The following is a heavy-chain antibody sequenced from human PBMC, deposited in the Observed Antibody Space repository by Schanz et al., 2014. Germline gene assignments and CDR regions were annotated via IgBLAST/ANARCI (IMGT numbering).Heavy chain of an antibody. CDR3: AKLSSSGRLAGYFDY. CDR2: FIVDSGNT. J-gene: IGHJ4*02. V-gene: IGHV3-23*04. D-gene: IGHD6-19*01. Sequence: EVQLVESGGGLVQPGGSLRLSCGGSGFTFSKYWMSWVRQAPGKGLEWVSGFIVDSGNTYYAGSVKGRFFISRDYSKNTLYLQMSSLRAEDTAIYYCAKLSSSGRLAGYFDYWGQGALVTVSS. CDR1: GFTFSKYW.